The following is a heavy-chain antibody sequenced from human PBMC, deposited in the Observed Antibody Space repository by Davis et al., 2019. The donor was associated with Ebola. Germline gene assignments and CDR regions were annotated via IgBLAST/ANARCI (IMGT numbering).Heavy chain of an antibody. V-gene: IGHV4-59*12. J-gene: IGHJ4*02. D-gene: IGHD3-16*01. CDR1: GGSISSYY. Sequence: MPSETLSLTCTVSGGSISSYYWSWIRQPPGKGLEWIGYIYYSGSTNYNPSLKSRVTISVDTSKNQFSLKLSSVTAADTAVYYCSGGGVVDYWGQGTLVTVSS. CDR3: SGGGVVDY. CDR2: IYYSGST.